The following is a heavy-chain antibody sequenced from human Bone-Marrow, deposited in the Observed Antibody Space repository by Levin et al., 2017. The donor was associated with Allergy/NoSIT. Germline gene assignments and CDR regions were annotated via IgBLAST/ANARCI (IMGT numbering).Heavy chain of an antibody. CDR3: ARGGGDIVVVPAASWRFRYYYGMDV. Sequence: ASETLSLTCAVYGGSFSGYYWSWIRQPPGKGLEWIGEINHSGSTNYNPSLKSRVTISVDTSKNQFSLKLSSVTAADTAVYYCARGGGDIVVVPAASWRFRYYYGMDVWGQGTTVTVSS. V-gene: IGHV4-34*01. CDR1: GGSFSGYY. J-gene: IGHJ6*02. D-gene: IGHD2-2*01. CDR2: INHSGST.